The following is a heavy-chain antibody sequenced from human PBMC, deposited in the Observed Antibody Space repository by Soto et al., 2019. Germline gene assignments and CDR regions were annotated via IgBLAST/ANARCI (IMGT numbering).Heavy chain of an antibody. CDR1: GFTFGDYA. J-gene: IGHJ3*02. CDR2: IRSKAYGGTT. V-gene: IGHV3-49*03. D-gene: IGHD5-18*01. CDR3: TRDRAKRGYSYGYAPDAFDI. Sequence: GGSLRLSCTASGFTFGDYAMSWFRQAPGKGLEWVGFIRSKAYGGTTEYAASVKGRFTISRDDSKSIAYLQMSSLKTEDTAVYYCTRDRAKRGYSYGYAPDAFDIWGQGTMVTVSS.